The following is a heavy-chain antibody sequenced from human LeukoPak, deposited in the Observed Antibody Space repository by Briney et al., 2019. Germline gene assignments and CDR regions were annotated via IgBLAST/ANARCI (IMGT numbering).Heavy chain of an antibody. CDR2: ISSSSSTI. CDR3: ARDADFWSGYSAGYYYMDV. J-gene: IGHJ6*03. D-gene: IGHD3-3*01. CDR1: GFTFSSYS. V-gene: IGHV3-48*01. Sequence: PGGYLRLYCAASGFTFSSYSMNWVRQAPGKGLEWVSYISSSSSTIYYADSVKGRFTISRDNAKNSLYLQMNSLRAEDTAVYYCARDADFWSGYSAGYYYMDVWGKGTTVTVSS.